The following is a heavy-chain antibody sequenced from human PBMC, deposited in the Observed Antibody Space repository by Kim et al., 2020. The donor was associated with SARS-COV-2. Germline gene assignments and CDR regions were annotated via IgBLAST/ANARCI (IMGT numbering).Heavy chain of an antibody. CDR2: ISAYNGNT. J-gene: IGHJ5*02. CDR1: GYTFTSYG. Sequence: ASVKVSCKASGYTFTSYGISWVRQAPGQGLEWMGWISAYNGNTNYAQKLQGRVTMTTDTSTSTVYMELRSLRSDDTAVYYCARESVPRTMNFEVVPAARGDNWFDPWGQGTLVTVSS. D-gene: IGHD2-2*01. V-gene: IGHV1-18*01. CDR3: ARESVPRTMNFEVVPAARGDNWFDP.